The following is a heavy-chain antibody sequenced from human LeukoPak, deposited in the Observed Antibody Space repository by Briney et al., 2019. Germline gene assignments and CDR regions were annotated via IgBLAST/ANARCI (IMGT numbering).Heavy chain of an antibody. J-gene: IGHJ1*01. V-gene: IGHV3-15*01. Sequence: PGGSLRLSCAASGFTFSNAWMSWVRQAPGKGLEWVGRIKSKTDGGTTDYAAPVKGRFTISRDDSKNTLYLQMNSLKTEDTAVCYCTTVISPNRQSRWGYFQHWGQGTLVTVSS. D-gene: IGHD3-16*01. CDR2: IKSKTDGGTT. CDR1: GFTFSNAW. CDR3: TTVISPNRQSRWGYFQH.